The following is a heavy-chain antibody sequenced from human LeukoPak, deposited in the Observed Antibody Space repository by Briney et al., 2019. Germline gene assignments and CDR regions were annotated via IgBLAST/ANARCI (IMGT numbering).Heavy chain of an antibody. CDR2: INPNGGGT. D-gene: IGHD1-1*01. CDR1: GYTFTGYY. V-gene: IGHV1-2*06. Sequence: ASVKVSCKASGYTFTGYYMHWVRQAPGQGLEWMGRINPNGGGTNYAQKFQGRVTMTRDTSISTAYMELSRLRSDDTAVYYCARSVLGVYYYYMDVWGKGTTVTVSS. CDR3: ARSVLGVYYYYMDV. J-gene: IGHJ6*03.